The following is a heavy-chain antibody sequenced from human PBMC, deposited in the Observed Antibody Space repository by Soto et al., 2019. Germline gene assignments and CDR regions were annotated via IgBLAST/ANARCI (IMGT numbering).Heavy chain of an antibody. CDR1: GFTFYNYG. CDR3: AKDDSGFSGYIAV. CDR2: ITWGSDSM. Sequence: EVQLVESGGGLVQPGRSLRLSCVASGFTFYNYGMHWVRQAPGRGLEWVSGITWGSDSMCYADSVKGRFTISKDNDKKSLYLQMDSLRPEDTALYDCAKDDSGFSGYIAVWGKGTTVTVS. D-gene: IGHD2-15*01. J-gene: IGHJ6*03. V-gene: IGHV3-9*01.